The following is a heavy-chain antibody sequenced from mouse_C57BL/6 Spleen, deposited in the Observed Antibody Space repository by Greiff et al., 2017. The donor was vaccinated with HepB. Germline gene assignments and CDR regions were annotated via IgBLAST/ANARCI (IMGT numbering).Heavy chain of an antibody. CDR2: IDPSDSYT. CDR3: ARREDYAMDY. Sequence: QVQLKQSGAELVMPGASVKLSCKASGYTFTSYWMHWVKQRPGQGLEWIGEIDPSDSYTNYNQKFKGKSTLTVDKSSSTAYMQLSSLTSEDSAVYYCARREDYAMDYWGQGTSVTVSS. CDR1: GYTFTSYW. J-gene: IGHJ4*01. V-gene: IGHV1-69*01.